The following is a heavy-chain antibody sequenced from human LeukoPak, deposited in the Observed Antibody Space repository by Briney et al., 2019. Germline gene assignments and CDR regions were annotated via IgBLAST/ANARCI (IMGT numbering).Heavy chain of an antibody. Sequence: PSETLSLTCTVSGGSISSGSYYWSWLRQPAGKGLEWIGRIYTSGSTNYNPSLKSRVTMSVDTSKNQFSLKLSSVTAADTAVYYCARAYGGGGWFDPWGQGTLVTVSS. J-gene: IGHJ5*02. CDR2: IYTSGST. D-gene: IGHD4-23*01. V-gene: IGHV4-61*02. CDR1: GGSISSGSYY. CDR3: ARAYGGGGWFDP.